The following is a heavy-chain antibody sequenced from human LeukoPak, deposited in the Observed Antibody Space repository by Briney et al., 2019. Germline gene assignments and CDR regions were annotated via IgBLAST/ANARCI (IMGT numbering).Heavy chain of an antibody. CDR2: ISGSGGST. V-gene: IGHV3-23*01. CDR3: AKDPYYYDSSGYFTFDY. J-gene: IGHJ4*02. CDR1: GFTFSSYA. Sequence: GGSLRLSCAASGFTFSSYAMSWVRQAPGKGLGWVSAISGSGGSTYYADSVKGRFTISRDNSKNTLYLQMNSLRAEDTAVYYCAKDPYYYDSSGYFTFDYWGQGTLVTVSS. D-gene: IGHD3-22*01.